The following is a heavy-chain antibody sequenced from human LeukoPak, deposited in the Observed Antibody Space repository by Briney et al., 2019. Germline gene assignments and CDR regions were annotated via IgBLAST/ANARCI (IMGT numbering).Heavy chain of an antibody. J-gene: IGHJ4*02. CDR2: ISYTGST. Sequence: SETLSLTCTVSGGSISSGGYYWNWIRQHPGKGLEWIGYISYTGSTYNNPSLKSRMSMSLDASKNQFSLRLSSVTAADTAVYYCARTYDSGTYYPYYFDYWGQGILVTVSS. V-gene: IGHV4-31*03. CDR3: ARTYDSGTYYPYYFDY. CDR1: GGSISSGGYY. D-gene: IGHD3-22*01.